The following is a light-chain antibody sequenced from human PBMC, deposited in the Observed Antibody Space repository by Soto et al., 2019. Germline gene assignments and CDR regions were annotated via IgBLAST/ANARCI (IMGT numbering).Light chain of an antibody. CDR3: SSYAVNRTYV. CDR1: SSDVGGYNY. J-gene: IGLJ1*01. Sequence: QSALTQPASVSGTLGQSITISCTGTSSDVGGYNYVSWYQQHPDKAPKLIISEVSDRPSGVSHRFSGSKTGNTASLTISGLLAEDEADYYCSSYAVNRTYVFGSGTKVNV. V-gene: IGLV2-14*01. CDR2: EVS.